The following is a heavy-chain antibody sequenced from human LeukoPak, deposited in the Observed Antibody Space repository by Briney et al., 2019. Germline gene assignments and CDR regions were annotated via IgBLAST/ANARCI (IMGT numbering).Heavy chain of an antibody. D-gene: IGHD6-13*01. CDR2: ISWNSGSI. CDR1: GFTVSSNY. V-gene: IGHV3-9*01. Sequence: PGGSLRLSCAASGFTVSSNYMNWVRQAPGKGLEWVSGISWNSGSIGYADSVKGRFTISRDNAKNSLYLQMNSLRAEDTALYYCAKGFNAKRAAAGTAEYFQHWGQGTLVTVSS. J-gene: IGHJ1*01. CDR3: AKGFNAKRAAAGTAEYFQH.